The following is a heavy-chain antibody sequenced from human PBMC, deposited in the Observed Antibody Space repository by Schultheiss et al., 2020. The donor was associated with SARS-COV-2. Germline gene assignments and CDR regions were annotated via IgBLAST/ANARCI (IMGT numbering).Heavy chain of an antibody. CDR2: IRSKAYGGTT. CDR3: FAGPNFDY. V-gene: IGHV3-49*04. J-gene: IGHJ4*02. Sequence: GSLRLSCTASGFTFGDYAVSWVRQAPGKGLEWVGFIRSKAYGGTTEYAASVKGRFTISRDDSNFIAYLQMSSLKTEDTAVYYCFAGPNFDYWGQGILVTVSS. CDR1: GFTFGDYA.